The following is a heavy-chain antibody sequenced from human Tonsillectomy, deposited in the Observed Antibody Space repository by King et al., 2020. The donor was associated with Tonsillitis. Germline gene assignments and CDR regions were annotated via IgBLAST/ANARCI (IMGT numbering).Heavy chain of an antibody. V-gene: IGHV3-7*01. Sequence: DVQLVESGGGLVQPGGSLRLSCAASGFTFSRYWMSWVRQAPGKGLEWVANIKQDGSEKYYVDSVKGRFTITRDNAKNSLYLQMNSLRAEDTAVYYCARDKSTTYYDFWSGYYRYYGMDVWGQGTTVTVSS. CDR1: GFTFSRYW. D-gene: IGHD3-3*01. J-gene: IGHJ6*02. CDR2: IKQDGSEK. CDR3: ARDKSTTYYDFWSGYYRYYGMDV.